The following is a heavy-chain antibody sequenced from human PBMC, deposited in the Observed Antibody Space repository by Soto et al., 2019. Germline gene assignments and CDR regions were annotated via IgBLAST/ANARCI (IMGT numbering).Heavy chain of an antibody. J-gene: IGHJ5*02. Sequence: ASVKVSCKASGFTFTSSAVQWVRQARGQLLEWIGWIVVGSGNTNYAQKFQERVTITRYMSTSTAYMELSSLRSEDTAVYYCAAEDSSGYFNWFDPWGQGTLVTAPQ. CDR3: AAEDSSGYFNWFDP. V-gene: IGHV1-58*01. CDR2: IVVGSGNT. CDR1: GFTFTSSA. D-gene: IGHD3-22*01.